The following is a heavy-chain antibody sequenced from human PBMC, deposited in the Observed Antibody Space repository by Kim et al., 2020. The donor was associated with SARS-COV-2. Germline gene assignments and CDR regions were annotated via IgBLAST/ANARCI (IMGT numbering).Heavy chain of an antibody. J-gene: IGHJ6*02. CDR1: GGSFSGYY. V-gene: IGHV4-34*01. D-gene: IGHD4-17*01. CDR3: ARGGYGDYPRLGYYYYGMDV. Sequence: SETLSLTCAVYGGSFSGYYWSWIRQPPGKGLEWIGEINHIGSTNYNPSLKSRVTISVDTSKNQFSLKLSSVTAADTAVYYCARGGYGDYPRLGYYYYGMDVWGHGTTVTVSS. CDR2: INHIGST.